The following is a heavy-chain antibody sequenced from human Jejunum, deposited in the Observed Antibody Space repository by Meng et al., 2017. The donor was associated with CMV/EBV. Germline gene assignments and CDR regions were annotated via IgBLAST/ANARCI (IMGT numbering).Heavy chain of an antibody. CDR3: ARANNHAMDV. D-gene: IGHD1/OR15-1a*01. J-gene: IGHJ6*02. CDR1: GFSVISYW. Sequence: SCAASGFSVISYWMHWVRQAPGKGLVWVSRINSDGSSTTYADPVKGRFTFSRDNAKNTLYLQMNSLRAEDTAVYYCARANNHAMDVWGQGTTVTVSS. CDR2: INSDGSST. V-gene: IGHV3-74*01.